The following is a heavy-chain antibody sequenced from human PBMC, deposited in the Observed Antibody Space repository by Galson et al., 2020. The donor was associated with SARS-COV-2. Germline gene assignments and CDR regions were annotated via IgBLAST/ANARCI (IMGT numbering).Heavy chain of an antibody. CDR1: GFTINSGSF. Sequence: SDTLSLTCTASGFTINSGSFWCWIRPPPGKLQEWTCIIFHSWSTFYNPSLESRVTISRDTSKNQFSLKLNSVTAADTAVYYCARDEGYTRGWAVGGWDWGQGTLVTVSS. CDR2: IFHSWST. V-gene: IGHV4-38-2*02. CDR3: ARDEGYTRGWAVGGWD. J-gene: IGHJ4*02. D-gene: IGHD6-19*01.